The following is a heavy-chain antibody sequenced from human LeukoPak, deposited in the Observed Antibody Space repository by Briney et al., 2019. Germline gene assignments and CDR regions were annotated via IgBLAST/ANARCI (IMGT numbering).Heavy chain of an antibody. CDR3: ARIVTEYSSSWYVSRYFDY. V-gene: IGHV3-7*03. CDR2: IKQDESEK. Sequence: GGSLRLSCTASGFSFSNYWMSWVRQAPGKGLEWVASIKQDESEKYYVDSVKGRFTTSRDNAKSSLYLQMNALRGEDTAVYYCARIVTEYSSSWYVSRYFDYWGQGTLVTVSS. J-gene: IGHJ4*02. CDR1: GFSFSNYW. D-gene: IGHD6-13*01.